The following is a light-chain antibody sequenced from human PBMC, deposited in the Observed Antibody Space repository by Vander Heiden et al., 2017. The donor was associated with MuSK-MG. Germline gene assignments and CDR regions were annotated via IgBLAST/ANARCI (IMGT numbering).Light chain of an antibody. CDR1: QSVSSY. J-gene: IGKJ4*01. Sequence: EIVLPQFPATLSLSPAPRATLSCRASQSVSSYLAWFQQKPGQAPRLLIYDASNRATGIPARFSGSGSGKDFTLTISSLEPEDVAVYYWQQRSYWPPLTFGGGTKVEIK. CDR2: DAS. CDR3: QQRSYWPPLT. V-gene: IGKV3-11*01.